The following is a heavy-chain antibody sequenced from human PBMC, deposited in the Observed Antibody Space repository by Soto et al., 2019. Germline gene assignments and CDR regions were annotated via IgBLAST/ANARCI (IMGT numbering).Heavy chain of an antibody. D-gene: IGHD3-22*01. CDR2: IYHTGSF. V-gene: IGHV4-30-2*01. J-gene: IGHJ4*02. Sequence: SETMSLTCAVSGGSIISAGYSWNWIRQPPGKGLEWIGYIYHTGSFYYNPSLKSRITISVDRSKNQFSLNLNSVTAADTAVYYCARAVGYDGRGYYLVHGDYWGEGTLLTGS. CDR3: ARAVGYDGRGYYLVHGDY. CDR1: GGSIISAGYS.